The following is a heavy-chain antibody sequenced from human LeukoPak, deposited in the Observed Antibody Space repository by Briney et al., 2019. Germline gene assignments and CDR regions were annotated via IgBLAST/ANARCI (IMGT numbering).Heavy chain of an antibody. J-gene: IGHJ4*02. D-gene: IGHD2-8*02. CDR1: GFTFSSYE. Sequence: PGGSLRLSCAASGFTFSSYEMNWVRQAPGKGLEWVSYISSSGSTIYYADSVKGRFTISRDNSKNTLYLQMNTLRAEDTAVYYCAKGRGDCTGFSCPTPFDYWGQGTLVTVSS. CDR3: AKGRGDCTGFSCPTPFDY. CDR2: ISSSGSTI. V-gene: IGHV3-48*03.